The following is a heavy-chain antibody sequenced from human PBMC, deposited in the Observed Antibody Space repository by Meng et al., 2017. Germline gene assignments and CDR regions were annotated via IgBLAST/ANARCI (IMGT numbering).Heavy chain of an antibody. V-gene: IGHV1-8*01. CDR3: ARGPNRWTGFDY. CDR2: MNPNSGNT. CDR1: GYTFTSYD. Sequence: QVQLVQSGDEVKKTGATVKVSCKASGYTFTSYDINWVRQATGQGLEWMGWMNPNSGNTGYAQKFQGRVTMTRNTSISTAYMELSSLRSEDTAVYYCARGPNRWTGFDYWGQGTLVTVSS. D-gene: IGHD3/OR15-3a*01. J-gene: IGHJ4*02.